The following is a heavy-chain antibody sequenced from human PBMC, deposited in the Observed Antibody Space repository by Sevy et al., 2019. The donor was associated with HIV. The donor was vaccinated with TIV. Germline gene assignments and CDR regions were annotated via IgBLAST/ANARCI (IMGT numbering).Heavy chain of an antibody. D-gene: IGHD6-13*01. V-gene: IGHV4-31*03. CDR1: GGSISSGGYY. Sequence: SETLSLTCTVSGGSISSGGYYWSWIRQHPGKGLEWIGYIYYSGSTYYNPSLKSRVTISVDTSKNQFSLKLGSVTAADTAVYYCARDYRTAAAWFDPWGQGTLVTVSS. CDR3: ARDYRTAAAWFDP. CDR2: IYYSGST. J-gene: IGHJ5*02.